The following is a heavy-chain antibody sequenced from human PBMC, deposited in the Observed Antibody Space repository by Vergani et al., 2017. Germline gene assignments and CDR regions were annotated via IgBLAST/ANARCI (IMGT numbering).Heavy chain of an antibody. D-gene: IGHD3-22*01. J-gene: IGHJ4*02. Sequence: EVQLLESGGGLVQPGGSLRLSCAASGFTFSSYAMSWVRQAPGKGLEWVSAISGSGGSTYYADSVKGRFTISRDNSKNTLYLQMNSLRAEYTAVYYCATDPVYYYDSSGYYGYWGQGTLVTVSS. CDR1: GFTFSSYA. CDR2: ISGSGGST. V-gene: IGHV3-23*01. CDR3: ATDPVYYYDSSGYYGY.